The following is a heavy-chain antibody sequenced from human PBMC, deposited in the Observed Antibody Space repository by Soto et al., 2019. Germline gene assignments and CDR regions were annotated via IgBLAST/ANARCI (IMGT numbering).Heavy chain of an antibody. CDR2: IYPGDSDT. V-gene: IGHV5-51*01. CDR1: GYSFTSYW. CDR3: ARHNIGSGWYGGASTGPLKVYYYGMDV. Sequence: PGESLKISCKSSGYSFTSYWIGWVRQMPGKGLEWMGIIYPGDSDTRYSPSFQGQVTISADKSISTAYLQWSSLKASDTAMYYCARHNIGSGWYGGASTGPLKVYYYGMDVWGQGTTVTVSS. D-gene: IGHD6-19*01. J-gene: IGHJ6*02.